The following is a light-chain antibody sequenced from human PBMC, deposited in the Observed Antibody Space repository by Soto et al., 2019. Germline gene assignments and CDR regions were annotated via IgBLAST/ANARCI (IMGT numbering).Light chain of an antibody. CDR1: QTVSRN. J-gene: IGKJ5*01. CDR2: DVF. CDR3: QQYINWPS. V-gene: IGKV3-15*01. Sequence: VLTQSPAALSVSPRERATLSCRASQTVSRNLAWYQQRPGQAPRLLIYDVFTRAAGIPARFSGSGSETEFTLTIRSLQSEDFAVYCCQQYINWPSFGQGRRPEIK.